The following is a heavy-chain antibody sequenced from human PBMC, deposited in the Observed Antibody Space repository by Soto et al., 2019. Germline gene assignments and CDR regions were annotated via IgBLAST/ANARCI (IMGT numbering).Heavy chain of an antibody. J-gene: IGHJ4*02. Sequence: GGSLRLSCAASGFTFSSYWMSWVRQAPGKGLEWLANIKQDGSEKYYVDSVKGRFTISRDIAKNSLYLQMNSLRAEDTAVYYCARDPGYGSGSYYFDYWGQGTLVTVSS. CDR3: ARDPGYGSGSYYFDY. V-gene: IGHV3-7*03. D-gene: IGHD3-10*01. CDR2: IKQDGSEK. CDR1: GFTFSSYW.